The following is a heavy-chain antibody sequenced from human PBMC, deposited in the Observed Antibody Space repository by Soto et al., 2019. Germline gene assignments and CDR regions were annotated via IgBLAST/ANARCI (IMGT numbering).Heavy chain of an antibody. Sequence: EVQLVETGGGLIQPGGSLRLSCAVSGFTVRSNYMSWVRQAPGKGLEWVSIIYSSGNTYYADSVKGRFTMSRDTSNNTVFLQMSSLGAEDTAVYYCARVSSPFGYWGQGTLVTVSS. J-gene: IGHJ4*02. D-gene: IGHD3-16*01. V-gene: IGHV3-53*02. CDR3: ARVSSPFGY. CDR1: GFTVRSNY. CDR2: IYSSGNT.